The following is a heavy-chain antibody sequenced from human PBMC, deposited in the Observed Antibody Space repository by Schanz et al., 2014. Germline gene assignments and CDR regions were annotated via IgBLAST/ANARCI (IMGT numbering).Heavy chain of an antibody. CDR3: VRELSGGTFDY. CDR2: INPNSGGT. J-gene: IGHJ4*02. V-gene: IGHV1-2*02. Sequence: QVQLVQSGSELKKPGASVKVSCKASGYTFTGYYMHWVRQAPGQGLEWMGWINPNSGGTNYAQKFQGRVTMTRDTSSTTAYMELNSLRSDDTAVYYCVRELSGGTFDYWGQGALVTVSS. D-gene: IGHD1-1*01. CDR1: GYTFTGYY.